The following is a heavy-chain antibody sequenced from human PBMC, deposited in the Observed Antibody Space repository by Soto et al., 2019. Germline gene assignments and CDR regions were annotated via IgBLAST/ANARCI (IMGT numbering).Heavy chain of an antibody. CDR1: DSTLINAW. J-gene: IGHJ4*02. CDR2: VKSKRDGGTT. Sequence: EVQLVESGGGLVQPGGPLRLSCVASDSTLINAWMNWVRQAPGKGLEWVGHVKSKRDGGTTNYAAPVKGRFTISRDDSKNTVSLQMNSLKTEDTAGYYCTTGMGNYSAHWGQGALVTVSS. CDR3: TTGMGNYSAH. D-gene: IGHD1-26*01. V-gene: IGHV3-15*07.